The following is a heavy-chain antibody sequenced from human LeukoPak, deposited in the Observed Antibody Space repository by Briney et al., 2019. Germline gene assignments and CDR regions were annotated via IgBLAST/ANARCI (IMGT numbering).Heavy chain of an antibody. CDR2: IYTSGST. D-gene: IGHD3-16*01. V-gene: IGHV4-61*02. CDR1: GGSISSGSYY. CDR3: AREHPLGYYYYGMDV. J-gene: IGHJ6*02. Sequence: SQTLSLTCTVSGGSISSGSYYWSWIRQPAGKGLEWIGRIYTSGSTNYNPSLKSRVTISVDTSKNQFSLKLSSVTAADTAVYYCAREHPLGYYYYGMDVWGQGTTVTVSS.